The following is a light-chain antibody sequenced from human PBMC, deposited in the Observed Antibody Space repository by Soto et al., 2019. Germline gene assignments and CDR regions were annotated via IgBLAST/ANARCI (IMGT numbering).Light chain of an antibody. CDR2: EVS. CDR1: SSDVGGYNY. V-gene: IGLV2-8*01. J-gene: IGLJ3*02. Sequence: QSALTQPPSASGSPGQSGTISCTGTSSDVGGYNYVSWYQQHPGKAPKLMIYEVSKRPSGVPDRFSGSKSGNTASLTVSGLQAEDEADYYCSSYAGSNHWVFGGGTKLTVL. CDR3: SSYAGSNHWV.